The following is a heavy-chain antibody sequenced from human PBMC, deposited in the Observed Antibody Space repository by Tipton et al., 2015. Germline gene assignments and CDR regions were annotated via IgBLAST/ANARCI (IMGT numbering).Heavy chain of an antibody. D-gene: IGHD5-12*01. CDR3: AKAHNMVATGGNY. Sequence: SLRLSCAASGFTFSSYSMNWVRQAPGKGLEWVSAISGSGDSTYYADSVRGRFTIPRDSSKNTLYLQMSGLRSEDTAVYYCAKAHNMVATGGNYWGQGTLVTVSS. J-gene: IGHJ4*02. V-gene: IGHV3-23*01. CDR1: GFTFSSYS. CDR2: ISGSGDST.